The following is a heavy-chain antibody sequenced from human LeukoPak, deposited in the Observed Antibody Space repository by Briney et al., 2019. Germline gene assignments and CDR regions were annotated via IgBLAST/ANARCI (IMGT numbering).Heavy chain of an antibody. D-gene: IGHD2-15*01. J-gene: IGHJ4*02. CDR1: GFTFSNSA. V-gene: IGHV3-23*01. CDR3: AKEYCSGGSCYCSR. Sequence: GGSLRLSCAASGFTFSNSATSWVRQARGKGLEGVLAISGRGGSTYYADSVKGRFTISRDNSKNTLYLQMNSLRAEDTAVYYCAKEYCSGGSCYCSRWGQGTLVTVSS. CDR2: ISGRGGST.